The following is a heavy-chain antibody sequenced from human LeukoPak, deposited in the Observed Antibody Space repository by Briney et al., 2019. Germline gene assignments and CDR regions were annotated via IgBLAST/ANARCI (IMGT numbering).Heavy chain of an antibody. CDR2: IYTSGST. CDR3: AGTYYYGSGSYRTAPNWFDP. J-gene: IGHJ5*02. Sequence: SQTLSLTCTVSGGSISSGSYYWSWIRQPAGKGLEWIGRIYTSGSTNYNPSLKSRVTISVDTSKNQFSLKLSSVTAADTAVYYCAGTYYYGSGSYRTAPNWFDPWGQGTLVTVSS. V-gene: IGHV4-61*02. CDR1: GGSISSGSYY. D-gene: IGHD3-10*01.